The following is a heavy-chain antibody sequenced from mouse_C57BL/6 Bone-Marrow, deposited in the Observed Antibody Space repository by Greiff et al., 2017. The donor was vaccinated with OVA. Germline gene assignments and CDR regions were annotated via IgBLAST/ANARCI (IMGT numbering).Heavy chain of an antibody. J-gene: IGHJ4*01. CDR1: GFTFSDFY. V-gene: IGHV5-12*01. Sequence: EVKLMESGGGLVQPGGSLKLSCAASGFTFSDFYMYWIRQTPEKRLEWVAYISNGGGSTYYPDTVKGRFTISRDNAKNTLYLQMSRLKAEDTAMYYFARLDAMDYWGQGTSVTVSS. CDR2: ISNGGGST. CDR3: ARLDAMDY.